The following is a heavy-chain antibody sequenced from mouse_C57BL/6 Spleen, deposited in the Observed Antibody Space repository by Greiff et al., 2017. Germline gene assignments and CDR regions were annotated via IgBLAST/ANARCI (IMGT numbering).Heavy chain of an antibody. CDR2: IDPENGDT. J-gene: IGHJ2*01. CDR3: TTPFYGNFAY. V-gene: IGHV14-4*01. Sequence: VQLQQSGAELVRPGASVTLSCTASGFNIKDDYMHWVKLRPEQGLEWIGWIDPENGDTEYASQFQGKATITADTSSNTAYLQLSSLTSEYTAVYNCTTPFYGNFAYWGQGTTLTVAS. CDR1: GFNIKDDY. D-gene: IGHD2-1*01.